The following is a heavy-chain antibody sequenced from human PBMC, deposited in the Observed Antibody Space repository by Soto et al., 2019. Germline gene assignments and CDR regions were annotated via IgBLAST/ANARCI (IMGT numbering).Heavy chain of an antibody. Sequence: QVQLVQSGAEVKKPGASVKVSCKASGYTFTGYYMHWVRQAPGQGLEWMGWINPNSGGTNYAQKFQGRVTMTRDTSISTAYMELSRLRSDDTAVYYCARGPYCSSTSCSGAVLGAFDIWGQGTMVTVSS. CDR2: INPNSGGT. J-gene: IGHJ3*02. CDR3: ARGPYCSSTSCSGAVLGAFDI. D-gene: IGHD2-2*01. V-gene: IGHV1-2*02. CDR1: GYTFTGYY.